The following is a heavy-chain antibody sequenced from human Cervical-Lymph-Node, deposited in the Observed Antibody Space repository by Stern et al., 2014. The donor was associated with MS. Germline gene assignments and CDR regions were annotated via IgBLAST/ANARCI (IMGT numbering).Heavy chain of an antibody. D-gene: IGHD2-15*01. CDR1: GYTLTIYY. CDR2: NNPRGGRT. V-gene: IGHV1-46*01. CDR3: ASGGEVDGGDV. J-gene: IGHJ6*02. Sequence: QVQLVESGTEVKKPGASVKVSCKASGYTLTIYYIHWVRQAPGQGLEWMGVNNPRGGRTTYAQKFQGRVTMTRDTSTSTAYMELSSLRSDDTAVYYCASGGEVDGGDVWDQGTTVTVFS.